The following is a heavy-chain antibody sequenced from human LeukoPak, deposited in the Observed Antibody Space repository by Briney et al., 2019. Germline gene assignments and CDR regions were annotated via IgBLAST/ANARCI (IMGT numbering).Heavy chain of an antibody. CDR3: ASVGYCSGGSCYSTEYFQH. Sequence: SETLSLTCTVSGGSISSYYWSWIRQPAGKGLEWIGRIYTSGSTNYNPSLKSRVTMSVDTSKNQFSLKLSSVTAADTAVYYCASVGYCSGGSCYSTEYFQHWGQAPWSPSPQ. V-gene: IGHV4-4*07. CDR1: GGSISSYY. CDR2: IYTSGST. D-gene: IGHD2-15*01. J-gene: IGHJ1*01.